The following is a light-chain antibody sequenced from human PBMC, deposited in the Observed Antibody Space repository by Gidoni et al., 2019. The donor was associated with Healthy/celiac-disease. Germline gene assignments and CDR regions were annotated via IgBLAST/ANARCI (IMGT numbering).Light chain of an antibody. CDR3: AAWDDSLNGPV. CDR2: SNN. V-gene: IGLV1-44*01. J-gene: IGLJ3*02. CDR1: SSNIGSNT. Sequence: QSVLTQPPSASGTPRQRVTISCSGSSSNIGSNTVNWYQQLPGTAPKLLIHSNNQRPSGVPDRFSGSKSGTSASLAISGLQSEDEADYYCAAWDDSLNGPVFGGGTKLTVL.